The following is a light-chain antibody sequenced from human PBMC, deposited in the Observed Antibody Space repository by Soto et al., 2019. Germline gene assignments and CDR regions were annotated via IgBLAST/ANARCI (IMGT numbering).Light chain of an antibody. CDR2: KAS. CDR3: QHYNSYSEA. J-gene: IGKJ1*01. V-gene: IGKV1-5*03. CDR1: QTISSW. Sequence: MSQSPSTLSGSVGDRVTITCRASQTISSWLAWYQQKPGKAPKLLIYKASTLKSGVPSRFSGSGSGTEFTLTISSLQPDDFATYYCQHYNSYSEAFGQGTKADVK.